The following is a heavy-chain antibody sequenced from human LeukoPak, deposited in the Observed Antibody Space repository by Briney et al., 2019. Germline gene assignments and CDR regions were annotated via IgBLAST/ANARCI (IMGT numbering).Heavy chain of an antibody. D-gene: IGHD1-26*01. J-gene: IGHJ4*02. V-gene: IGHV3-23*01. CDR2: ISGSGGST. Sequence: GGSLRLSWAASGFTFSSYAMSWVRQAPGMGLEWVSAISGSGGSTYYADSVKGRFTISRDNSKNTLYLQMNSLRAEDTAVYYCARDRMVYSGSYFDYWGQGTLVTVSS. CDR1: GFTFSSYA. CDR3: ARDRMVYSGSYFDY.